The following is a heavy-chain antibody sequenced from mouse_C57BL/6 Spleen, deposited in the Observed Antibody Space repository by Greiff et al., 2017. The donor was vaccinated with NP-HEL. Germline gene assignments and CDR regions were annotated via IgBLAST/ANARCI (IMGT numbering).Heavy chain of an antibody. CDR1: GYTFTSYW. CDR2: IHPNSGST. CDR3: ARDTTDYYAMDY. J-gene: IGHJ4*01. Sequence: VQLQQPGAELVKPGASVKLSCKASGYTFTSYWMHWVKQRPGQGLEWIGMIHPNSGSTNYHEKFKSKATLTVDKSSSTAYMQLSSLTSEDSAVYYCARDTTDYYAMDYWGQGTSVTVSS. V-gene: IGHV1-64*01. D-gene: IGHD1-1*01.